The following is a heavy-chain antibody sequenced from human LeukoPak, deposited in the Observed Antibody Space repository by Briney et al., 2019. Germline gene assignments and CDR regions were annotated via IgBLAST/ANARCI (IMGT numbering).Heavy chain of an antibody. CDR3: ARRYYYNLGSFPFDF. CDR2: IWYDGSNK. Sequence: GRSLRLSCAASGFTFSSYGMHWVRQAPGKGLEWVAVIWYDGSNKYYADSVKGRFTISRDNSKNTLYLQMNSLRAEDTAVYYCARRYYYNLGSFPFDFWGQGTLVTVSS. V-gene: IGHV3-33*01. CDR1: GFTFSSYG. D-gene: IGHD3-10*01. J-gene: IGHJ4*02.